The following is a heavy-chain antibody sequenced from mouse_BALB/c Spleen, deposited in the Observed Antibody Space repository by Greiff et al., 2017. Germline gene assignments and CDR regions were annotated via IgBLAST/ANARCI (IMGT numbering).Heavy chain of an antibody. CDR2: IYPSDSYT. CDR1: GYTFTSYW. D-gene: IGHD1-1*01. J-gene: IGHJ3*01. V-gene: IGHV1-69*02. Sequence: QVQLQQPGAELVRPGASVKLSCKASGYTFTSYWINWVKQRPGQGLEWIGNIYPSDSYTNYNQKFKDKATLTVDKSSSTAYMQLSSPTSEDSAVYYCTRTGLDYGSSYEGFAYWGQGTLVTVSA. CDR3: TRTGLDYGSSYEGFAY.